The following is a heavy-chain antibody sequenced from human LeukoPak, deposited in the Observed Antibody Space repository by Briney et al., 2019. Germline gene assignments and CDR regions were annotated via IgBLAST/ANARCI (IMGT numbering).Heavy chain of an antibody. CDR3: ARTGYYDSSAFYYFDY. J-gene: IGHJ4*02. D-gene: IGHD3-22*01. Sequence: KPSETLSLTCNVSGGSISSYYWSWIRQPPGKGLEWIGYIYYSGSTNYNPSLKSRVTISVDRSKNQFSLKLSSVTAADTAVYYCARTGYYDSSAFYYFDYWGQGTLVTVSS. CDR1: GGSISSYY. V-gene: IGHV4-59*12. CDR2: IYYSGST.